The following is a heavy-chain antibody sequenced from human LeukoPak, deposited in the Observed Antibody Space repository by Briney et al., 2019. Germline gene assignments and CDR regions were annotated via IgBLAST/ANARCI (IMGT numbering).Heavy chain of an antibody. V-gene: IGHV4-34*01. J-gene: IGHJ6*03. CDR3: AREGRGYYYYYMDV. CDR2: IYHSGST. Sequence: SETLSLTCAVYGGSFSGYYWSWIRQPPGKGLEWIGSIYHSGSTYYNPSLKSRVTISVDTSKNQFSLKLSSVTAADTAVYYCAREGRGYYYYYMDVWGKGTTVTVSS. CDR1: GGSFSGYY.